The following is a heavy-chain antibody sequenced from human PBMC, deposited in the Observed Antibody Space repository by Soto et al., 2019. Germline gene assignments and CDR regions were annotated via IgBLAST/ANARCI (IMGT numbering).Heavy chain of an antibody. V-gene: IGHV4-34*01. CDR1: GGSFSGYY. CDR2: INHSGST. Sequence: SETLSLTCAVYGGSFSGYYWTWIRQPPGTGLEWIGEINHSGSTNYNPSLKSRVTISVDTSKNQFSLKLTSVTAADTAVYYCARDKITGLFDERGQGTPVTVSS. D-gene: IGHD2-8*02. CDR3: ARDKITGLFDE. J-gene: IGHJ4*02.